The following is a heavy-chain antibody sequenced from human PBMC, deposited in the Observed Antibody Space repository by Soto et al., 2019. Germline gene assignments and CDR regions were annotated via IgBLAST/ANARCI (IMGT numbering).Heavy chain of an antibody. Sequence: PGGSLRLSCAASGFTFSSYAMHWVRQAPGKGLEWVAVISYDGSNKYYADSVKGRFTISRDNSKNTLYLQMNSLRAEDTAAYYCARDLHYYDSSGYSPCFDYWGQGTLVTVSS. CDR2: ISYDGSNK. V-gene: IGHV3-30-3*01. D-gene: IGHD3-22*01. CDR3: ARDLHYYDSSGYSPCFDY. CDR1: GFTFSSYA. J-gene: IGHJ4*02.